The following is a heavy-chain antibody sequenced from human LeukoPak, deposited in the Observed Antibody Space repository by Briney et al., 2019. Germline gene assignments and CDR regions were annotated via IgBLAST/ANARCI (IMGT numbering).Heavy chain of an antibody. Sequence: ASVKVSCKASGYTLTTYGVSWVRQAPGQGLEWMGWISAYNGDTNYAQKLQGRVTMTTDTSTSTAYMELRSLTSDDTAVYYCARASIFGDDYWGQGTLVTVSS. J-gene: IGHJ4*02. CDR3: ARASIFGDDY. CDR2: ISAYNGDT. V-gene: IGHV1-18*01. CDR1: GYTLTTYG. D-gene: IGHD3-3*01.